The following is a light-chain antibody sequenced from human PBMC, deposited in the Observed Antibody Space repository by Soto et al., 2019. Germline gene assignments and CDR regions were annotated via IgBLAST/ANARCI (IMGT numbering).Light chain of an antibody. CDR2: GAS. CDR3: HQYNNWPLT. CDR1: QSVSNN. V-gene: IGKV3-15*01. J-gene: IGKJ4*01. Sequence: EIVMTQSPATLSVSTGERATLSCRASQSVSNNLAWYQQKPGQAPRFLIYGASTRATGIPARFSGSGSGTEFTLTISSLQSEDFAVYYCHQYNNWPLTFRGGTKVEIK.